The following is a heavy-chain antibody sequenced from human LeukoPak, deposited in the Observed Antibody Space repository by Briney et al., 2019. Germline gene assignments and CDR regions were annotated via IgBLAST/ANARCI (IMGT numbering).Heavy chain of an antibody. CDR1: GFTFSSYA. CDR3: AKVPYSSGWYDS. Sequence: GGSLRLSCAASGFTFSSYAMSWVRQAPGKGLEWVSAISGSGGSTYYADSVKGLFTISRDNSKNTLYLQMNSLRAEDTAVYYCAKVPYSSGWYDSCGQGTLVTVSS. J-gene: IGHJ5*01. CDR2: ISGSGGST. D-gene: IGHD6-19*01. V-gene: IGHV3-23*01.